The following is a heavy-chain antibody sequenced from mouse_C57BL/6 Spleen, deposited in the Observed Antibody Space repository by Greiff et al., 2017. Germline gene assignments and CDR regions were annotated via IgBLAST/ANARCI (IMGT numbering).Heavy chain of an antibody. J-gene: IGHJ2*01. V-gene: IGHV1-26*01. CDR2: INPNNGGT. Sequence: VQLQQSGPELVKPGASVKISCKASGYTFTDYYMNWVKQSHGKSLEWIGDINPNNGGTSYNQKFKGKATLTVDKSSSTAYMELRSLTSEDSAVYYCAREDYGSYFDYWGQGTTLTVSS. D-gene: IGHD1-1*01. CDR1: GYTFTDYY. CDR3: AREDYGSYFDY.